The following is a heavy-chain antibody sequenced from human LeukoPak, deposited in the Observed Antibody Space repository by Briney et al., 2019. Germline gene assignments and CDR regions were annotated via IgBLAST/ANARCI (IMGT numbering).Heavy chain of an antibody. CDR1: GGPISSYY. CDR3: ARDRRIVNYYYGMDV. V-gene: IGHV4-59*01. D-gene: IGHD1-26*01. CDR2: IYYSGST. Sequence: PSETLSLTCTVSGGPISSYYWSWIRQPPGKGLEWIGYIYYSGSTNYNPSLKSRVTISVDTSKNPFSLKLSSVTAADTAVYYCARDRRIVNYYYGMDVWGQGTTVTVSS. J-gene: IGHJ6*02.